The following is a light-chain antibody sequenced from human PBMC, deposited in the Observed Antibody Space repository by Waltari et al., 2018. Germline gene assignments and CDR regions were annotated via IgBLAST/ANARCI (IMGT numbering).Light chain of an antibody. V-gene: IGLV2-14*01. Sequence: QSAPTQPASVSGSPGQSITIPCTGTRSDVGGYDFVSWHQQYPGKAPKVMIYGVNNRPSGVSTRLCGSKSGNTASLIISGRQADDEADYYCSSYTTSGTLVFGTGTKVTVL. CDR2: GVN. CDR1: RSDVGGYDF. CDR3: SSYTTSGTLV. J-gene: IGLJ1*01.